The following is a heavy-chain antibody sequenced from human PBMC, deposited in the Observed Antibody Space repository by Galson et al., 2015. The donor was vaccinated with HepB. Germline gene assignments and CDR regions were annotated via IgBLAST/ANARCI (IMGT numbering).Heavy chain of an antibody. V-gene: IGHV1-18*04. Sequence: SVKVSCKASGYTFTSYGISWVRQAPGQGLEWMGWISAYNGNTNYAQKLQGRVTMTTDTSTSTAYMELRSLRSGETAVYYCARLSPSRGPFWSGYYSALSSYYYYYGMDVWGQGTTVTVS. CDR1: GYTFTSYG. D-gene: IGHD3-3*01. CDR3: ARLSPSRGPFWSGYYSALSSYYYYYGMDV. CDR2: ISAYNGNT. J-gene: IGHJ6*02.